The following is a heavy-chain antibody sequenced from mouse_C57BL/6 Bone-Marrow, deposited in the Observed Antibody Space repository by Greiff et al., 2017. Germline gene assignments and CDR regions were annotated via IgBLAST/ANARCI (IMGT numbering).Heavy chain of an antibody. CDR2: IDPENGDT. CDR1: GFNIKDDY. Sequence: EVKLMESGAELVRPGASVKLSCTASGFNIKDDYMHWVKQRPEQGLEWIGWIDPENGDTEYASKFQGKASITADTSSNTAYLQLSSLTSEDPAVYYCTIYYYGSNAWFAYWGQGTLVTVSA. D-gene: IGHD1-1*01. V-gene: IGHV14-4*01. CDR3: TIYYYGSNAWFAY. J-gene: IGHJ3*01.